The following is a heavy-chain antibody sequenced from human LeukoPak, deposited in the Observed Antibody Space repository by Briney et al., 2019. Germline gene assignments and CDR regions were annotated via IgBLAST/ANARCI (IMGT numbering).Heavy chain of an antibody. Sequence: GESLRLSCAASRFTFSSYAMSWVRQAPGKGLEWVSAIRGSGESTSYADSVKGRFTISRDNSKDTLYLQMNSLRAEDTAVYYCAKLWGYYFDYWGQGTLVTVSS. CDR3: AKLWGYYFDY. J-gene: IGHJ4*02. CDR2: IRGSGEST. D-gene: IGHD2-21*01. CDR1: RFTFSSYA. V-gene: IGHV3-23*01.